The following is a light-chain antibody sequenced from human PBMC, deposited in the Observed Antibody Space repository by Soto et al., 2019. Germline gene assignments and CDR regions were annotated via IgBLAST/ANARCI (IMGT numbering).Light chain of an antibody. CDR1: SSDVGGHNY. J-gene: IGLJ3*02. V-gene: IGLV2-14*01. Sequence: QSVLTQPASVSGSPGQSITISCTGTSSDVGGHNYVSWYQQYPGKAPKLMIYEVRNRPSGVSHRFSGSKSGNTASLTISGLQAEDEADYYCSSFTSSTTLVMFGGGTKVTVL. CDR2: EVR. CDR3: SSFTSSTTLVM.